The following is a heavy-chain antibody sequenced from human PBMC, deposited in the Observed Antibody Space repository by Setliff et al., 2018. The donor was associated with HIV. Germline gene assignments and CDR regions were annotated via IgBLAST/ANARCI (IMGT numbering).Heavy chain of an antibody. CDR1: GGSISSYY. D-gene: IGHD3-3*01. J-gene: IGHJ6*02. CDR2: IYHTGST. V-gene: IGHV4-39*07. CDR3: ARIFGDQGYYYGMDV. Sequence: PSETLSLTCTVSGGSISSYYWSWIRQPPGNGLEWIGSIYHTGSTYYKPSLKSRVTISVDTSKNQFSLKLSSVIAADTAVYYCARIFGDQGYYYGMDVWGQGTTVTVSS.